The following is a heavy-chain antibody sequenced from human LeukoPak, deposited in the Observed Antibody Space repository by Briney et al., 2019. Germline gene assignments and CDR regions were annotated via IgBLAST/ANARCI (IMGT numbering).Heavy chain of an antibody. D-gene: IGHD1-1*01. CDR1: GFTFSSYG. Sequence: GGSLRLSCAASGFTFSSYGMHWVRQAPGKGLEWVAVIWYDGSNKYYAGSVKGRFTISRDNSKNTLYLQMNSLRAEDTAVYYCARALGTRAPFDYWSQGTLVTVSS. J-gene: IGHJ4*02. CDR3: ARALGTRAPFDY. CDR2: IWYDGSNK. V-gene: IGHV3-33*01.